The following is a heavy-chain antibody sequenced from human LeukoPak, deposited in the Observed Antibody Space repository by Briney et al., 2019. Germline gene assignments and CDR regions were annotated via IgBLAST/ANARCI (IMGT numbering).Heavy chain of an antibody. J-gene: IGHJ5*02. CDR2: INPNSGGT. CDR1: GYTFTGYY. CDR3: ARDVPGYDFWRGNWFDP. V-gene: IGHV1-2*06. D-gene: IGHD3-3*01. Sequence: GASVKVSCKASGYTFTGYYMHWVRQAPGQGLEWMGRINPNSGGTNYAQKFQGRVTMTRDTSISTAYMELRSLRSDDTAVYYCARDVPGYDFWRGNWFDPWGQGTLVTVSS.